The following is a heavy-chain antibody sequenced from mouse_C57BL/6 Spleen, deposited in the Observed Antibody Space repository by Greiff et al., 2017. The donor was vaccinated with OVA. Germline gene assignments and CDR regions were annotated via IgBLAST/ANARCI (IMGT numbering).Heavy chain of an antibody. D-gene: IGHD1-1*01. CDR2: IYPGSGST. CDR1: GYTFTSYW. J-gene: IGHJ3*01. V-gene: IGHV1-55*01. CDR3: ARGVTTVVEAY. Sequence: QVQLQQPGAELVKPGASAKMSCKASGYTFTSYWITWVKQRPGQGLEWIGDIYPGSGSTNYNEKFKSKATLTVDTSSSTAYMQLSSLTSEDSAVYYCARGVTTVVEAYWGQGTLVTVSA.